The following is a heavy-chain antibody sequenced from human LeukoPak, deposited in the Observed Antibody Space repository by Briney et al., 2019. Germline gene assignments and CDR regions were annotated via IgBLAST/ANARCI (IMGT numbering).Heavy chain of an antibody. V-gene: IGHV4-39*07. J-gene: IGHJ4*02. Sequence: SETLSLTCTVSGGSISSSSYYWGWIRQPPGKGLEWIGSIYYSGSTYYNPSLKSRVTISVDTSKNQFSLKLSSVTAADTAVYYCARGLLKNKTNFDYWGQGTLVTVSS. CDR3: ARGLLKNKTNFDY. CDR1: GGSISSSSYY. CDR2: IYYSGST.